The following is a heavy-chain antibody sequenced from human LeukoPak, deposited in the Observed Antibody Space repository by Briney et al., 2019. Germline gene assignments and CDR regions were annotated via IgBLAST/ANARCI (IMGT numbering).Heavy chain of an antibody. V-gene: IGHV3-11*01. CDR2: ISGGGSTI. CDR3: ARLHVKFYCSGGSCYPGH. J-gene: IGHJ4*02. CDR1: GFTFSDYY. Sequence: PGGSLRLSCAASGFTFSDYYMSWIRQAPGKGLEWISYISGGGSTIYYADSVKGRFTISRDNAENSLYLQMNSLRAEDTAVYYCARLHVKFYCSGGSCYPGHWGQGTLVTVSS. D-gene: IGHD2-15*01.